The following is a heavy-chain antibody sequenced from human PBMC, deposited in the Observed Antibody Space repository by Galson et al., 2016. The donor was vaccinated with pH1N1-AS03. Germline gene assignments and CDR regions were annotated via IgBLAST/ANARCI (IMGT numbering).Heavy chain of an antibody. CDR3: TTDRDYHDSYWGMDV. D-gene: IGHD3-22*01. CDR1: GFTFSNAW. CDR2: IKSKTDGGTT. V-gene: IGHV3-15*01. J-gene: IGHJ6*02. Sequence: CAASGFTFSNAWMSWVRQAPGKGLEWVGRIKSKTDGGTTDYAAPVKGRFTISRDDSKNTLFQQMSSLKTEDTAVFYCTTDRDYHDSYWGMDVWGQGTTVTVSS.